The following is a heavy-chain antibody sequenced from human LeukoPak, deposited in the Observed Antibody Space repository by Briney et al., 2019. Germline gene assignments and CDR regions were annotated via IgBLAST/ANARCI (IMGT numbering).Heavy chain of an antibody. CDR1: GGTFSSYA. J-gene: IGHJ4*02. D-gene: IGHD4-17*01. CDR2: IIPIFGTA. V-gene: IGHV1-69*06. CDR3: AQWDYGDYYYFDY. Sequence: GASVKVSCKASGGTFSSYAISWVRQAPGQGLEWMGGIIPIFGTANYAQKFQGRVTITADKSTSTAYMELSSLRSEDTAVYYCAQWDYGDYYYFDYWGQGTLVTVSP.